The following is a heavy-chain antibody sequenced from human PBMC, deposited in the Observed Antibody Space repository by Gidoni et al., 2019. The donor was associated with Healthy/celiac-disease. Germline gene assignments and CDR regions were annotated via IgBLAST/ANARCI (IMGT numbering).Heavy chain of an antibody. V-gene: IGHV4-31*03. J-gene: IGHJ3*02. D-gene: IGHD4-17*01. CDR1: GGSISRGGSY. CDR3: ARDATNYGARTPNDAFDI. Sequence: QVQLQESGPGLVKPSQTLSLPCTVSGGSISRGGSYWSWIRQHPGKGLEWIGYIYYSGSTYYNPSLKSRVTISVDTSKNQFSLKLSSVTAADTAVYYCARDATNYGARTPNDAFDIWGQGTMVTVSS. CDR2: IYYSGST.